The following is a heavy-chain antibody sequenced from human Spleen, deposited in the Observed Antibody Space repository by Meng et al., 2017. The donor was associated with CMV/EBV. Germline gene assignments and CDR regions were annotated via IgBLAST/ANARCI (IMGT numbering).Heavy chain of an antibody. Sequence: HVQLPQVDPVLVKPSQTLSLTCAISGDSVSSNSAAWYWIRQAPSRGLEWLGRTYYRSKWYNDYAVSEKSRITINPDTSKNQFSLQLNSVTPEDTAVYYCARDRGIAAEGSFDPWGQGTLVTVSS. CDR2: TYYRSKWYN. CDR1: GDSVSSNSAA. D-gene: IGHD6-13*01. V-gene: IGHV6-1*01. CDR3: ARDRGIAAEGSFDP. J-gene: IGHJ5*02.